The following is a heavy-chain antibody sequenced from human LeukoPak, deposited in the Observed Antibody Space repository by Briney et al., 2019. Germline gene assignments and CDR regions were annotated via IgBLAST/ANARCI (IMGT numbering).Heavy chain of an antibody. CDR3: ARGRRGSYRLDY. Sequence: SETLSLTCAVYGGSFSGYYWSWIRQPPGKGLEWIGEINHSGSTHYNPSLRSRVTISGDTSKNQFSLQLSSVTAADTAVYYCARGRRGSYRLDYWGQGTLVTVSS. V-gene: IGHV4-34*01. J-gene: IGHJ4*02. CDR1: GGSFSGYY. CDR2: INHSGST. D-gene: IGHD3-16*02.